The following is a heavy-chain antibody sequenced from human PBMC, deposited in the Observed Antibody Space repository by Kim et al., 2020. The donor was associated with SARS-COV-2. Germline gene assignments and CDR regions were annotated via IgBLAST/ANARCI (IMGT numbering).Heavy chain of an antibody. CDR3: ARPEGSGYDYAFDY. D-gene: IGHD5-12*01. J-gene: IGHJ4*02. CDR2: INPNSGGP. V-gene: IGHV1-2*02. CDR1: GYTFTGYY. Sequence: ASVKVSCKASGYTFTGYYMHWVRQAPGQGLEWMGWINPNSGGPNYAQKFQGRVTMTRDTYISTAYMELSRLRSDDTAVYYCARPEGSGYDYAFDYWGQGTLVTVSS.